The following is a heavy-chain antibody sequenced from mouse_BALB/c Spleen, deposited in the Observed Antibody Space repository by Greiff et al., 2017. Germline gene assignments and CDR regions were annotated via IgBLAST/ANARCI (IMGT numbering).Heavy chain of an antibody. D-gene: IGHD2-14*01. CDR1: GFTFSSFG. J-gene: IGHJ4*01. V-gene: IGHV5-17*02. CDR2: ISSGSSTI. Sequence: EVKVVESGGGLVQPGGSRKLSCAASGFTFSSFGMHWVRQAPEKGLEWVAYISSGSSTIYYADTVKGRFTISRDNPKNTLFLQMTSLRSEDTAMYYCARCRYGDYAMDYWGQGTSVTVSS. CDR3: ARCRYGDYAMDY.